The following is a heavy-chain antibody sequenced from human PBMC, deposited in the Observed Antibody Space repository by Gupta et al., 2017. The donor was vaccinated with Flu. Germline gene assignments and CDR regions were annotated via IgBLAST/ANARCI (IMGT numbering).Heavy chain of an antibody. Sequence: EVQLGESGGGLVQPGGSLRLSCAASGFTFRSYDMNWVRQAPGKGLEWVSYISRSGTTIYYADSVKGRFTISRDYAKNSLDLQMNSLRAEDTAVYFCARQSGSSYFFDYWGQGTLVTVSS. CDR3: ARQSGSSYFFDY. D-gene: IGHD1-26*01. CDR1: GFTFRSYD. V-gene: IGHV3-48*03. CDR2: ISRSGTTI. J-gene: IGHJ4*02.